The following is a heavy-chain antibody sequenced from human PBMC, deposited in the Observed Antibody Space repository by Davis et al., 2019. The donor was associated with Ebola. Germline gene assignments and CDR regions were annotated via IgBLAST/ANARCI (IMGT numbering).Heavy chain of an antibody. V-gene: IGHV4-34*01. Sequence: MPSDTLSPTFAVHGGSFSGYYWSWIRQPPGKGLEWIGEINHSGRTNYNPSLKSRVTISVDTSKNQFSLKLSSVTAADTAVYYCARARIAVAGQKGYYYYYGMDVWDQGTTVTVSS. CDR2: INHSGRT. D-gene: IGHD6-19*01. CDR3: ARARIAVAGQKGYYYYYGMDV. J-gene: IGHJ6*02. CDR1: GGSFSGYY.